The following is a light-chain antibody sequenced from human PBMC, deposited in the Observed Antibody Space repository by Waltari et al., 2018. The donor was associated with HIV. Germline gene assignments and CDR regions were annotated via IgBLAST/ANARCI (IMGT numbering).Light chain of an antibody. CDR2: EVT. J-gene: IGLJ2*01. CDR1: TSDVGSYNF. V-gene: IGLV2-14*03. Sequence: QSALTQPASVSGSPGQSITISCSGTTSDVGSYNFVPWYQKHPGKAPKLVIHEVTNRASGASTRFSGSKSGKTAYLTISGLQTEDEADYYCSSYANTNSVIFGGGTKLTVL. CDR3: SSYANTNSVI.